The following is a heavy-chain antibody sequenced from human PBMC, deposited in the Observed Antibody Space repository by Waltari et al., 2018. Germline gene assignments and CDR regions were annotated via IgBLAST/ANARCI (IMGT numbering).Heavy chain of an antibody. V-gene: IGHV4-34*01. CDR2: INHSGST. J-gene: IGHJ4*02. D-gene: IGHD6-19*01. CDR3: ARGLGGWYLGGGDY. Sequence: QVQLQQWGAGLLKPSETLSLTCAVYGGSFSGYYWSWIRRPPGKGLEWIGEINHSGSTNYNPSLKSRVTISVDTSKNQFSLKLSSVTAADTAVYYCARGLGGWYLGGGDYWGQGTLVTVSS. CDR1: GGSFSGYY.